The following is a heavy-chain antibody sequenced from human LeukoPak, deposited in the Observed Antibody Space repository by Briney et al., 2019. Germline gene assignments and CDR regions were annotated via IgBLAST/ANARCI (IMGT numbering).Heavy chain of an antibody. CDR2: ISYDGSNK. V-gene: IGHV3-30*18. D-gene: IGHD1/OR15-1a*01. CDR1: GFTFSSYG. J-gene: IGHJ4*02. CDR3: AKDITGTL. Sequence: PGGSLRLSCAASGFTFSSYGMHWVRQAPGKGLEWVAVISYDGSNKYYADSVKGRFTISRDNSKNTLYLQMNGLRAEDTAVYFCAKDITGTLWGQGTLVTVSS.